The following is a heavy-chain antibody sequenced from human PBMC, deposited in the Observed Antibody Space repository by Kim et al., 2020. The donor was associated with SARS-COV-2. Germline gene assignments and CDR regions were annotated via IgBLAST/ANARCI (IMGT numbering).Heavy chain of an antibody. CDR3: ARHHVDTAMGTFDY. J-gene: IGHJ4*02. CDR1: GGSISSYY. CDR2: IYYSGST. D-gene: IGHD5-18*01. V-gene: IGHV4-59*08. Sequence: SETLSLTCTVSGGSISSYYWSWIRQPPGKGLEWIGYIYYSGSTNYNPSLKSRVTISVDTSKNQFSLKLSSVTAADTAVYYCARHHVDTAMGTFDYWGQGTLVTISS.